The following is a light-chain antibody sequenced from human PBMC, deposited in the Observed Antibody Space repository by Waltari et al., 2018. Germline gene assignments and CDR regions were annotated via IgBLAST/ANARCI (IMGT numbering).Light chain of an antibody. J-gene: IGKJ4*01. CDR3: QQHYSSPLT. CDR2: WAS. Sequence: DIVMTQSPDSLAVSLGGGATINCKSSPSDFHSSDSKNYLTWYQQKPGQPPKLLIYWASTRQSGVPDRFSGSGSGTDFTLTISSLQAEDVALYYCQQHYSSPLTFGGGTKVEIQ. CDR1: PSDFHSSDSKNY. V-gene: IGKV4-1*01.